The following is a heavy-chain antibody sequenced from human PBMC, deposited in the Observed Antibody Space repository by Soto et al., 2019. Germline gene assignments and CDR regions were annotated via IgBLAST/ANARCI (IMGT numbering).Heavy chain of an antibody. Sequence: SETLSLTCAVPGYSISSGNYWAWIRQPPGRGLEWIGRLYHIGSTHYNTSLKSRVTISVDTSKNHFSLELSSVTAADTAIYYCRSSTSCYDESCVDVWGQGTMVTVSS. CDR3: RSSTSCYDESCVDV. CDR1: GYSISSGNY. J-gene: IGHJ6*02. D-gene: IGHD2-2*01. CDR2: LYHIGST. V-gene: IGHV4-38-2*01.